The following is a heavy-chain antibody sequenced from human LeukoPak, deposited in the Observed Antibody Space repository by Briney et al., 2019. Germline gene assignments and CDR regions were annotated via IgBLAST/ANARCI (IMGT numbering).Heavy chain of an antibody. CDR3: ARVYDYGGNSRLTYYYGMDV. CDR1: GYTFTSYG. Sequence: ASVRVSCKASGYTFTSYGISWVRQAPGQGLEWMGGIIPIFGTANYAQKFQGRVTITADESTSTAYMELSSLRSEDTAVYYCARVYDYGGNSRLTYYYGMDVWGQGTTVTVSS. J-gene: IGHJ6*02. D-gene: IGHD4-23*01. CDR2: IIPIFGTA. V-gene: IGHV1-69*13.